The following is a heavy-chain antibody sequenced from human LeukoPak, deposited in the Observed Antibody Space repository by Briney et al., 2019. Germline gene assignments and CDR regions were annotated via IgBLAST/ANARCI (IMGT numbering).Heavy chain of an antibody. Sequence: PGGSLRLSCAASGFTVSSNYMSWVRQAPGKGLEWGSVIYSGGSTYYADSVKGRFTISRDNSKNTLYLQMNSLKAEDTAVYYCARDPDGYRQGHHFDYWGQGTLATVSS. D-gene: IGHD5-18*01. CDR2: IYSGGST. CDR1: GFTVSSNY. CDR3: ARDPDGYRQGHHFDY. V-gene: IGHV3-66*01. J-gene: IGHJ4*02.